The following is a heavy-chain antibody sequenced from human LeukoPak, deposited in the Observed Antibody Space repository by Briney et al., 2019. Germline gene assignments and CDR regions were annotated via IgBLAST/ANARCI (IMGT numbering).Heavy chain of an antibody. J-gene: IGHJ6*02. CDR1: GGSISSGGYY. V-gene: IGHV4-31*03. CDR3: ARDAGLAAAGYYYYYGMDV. D-gene: IGHD6-13*01. Sequence: SQTLSLTCTVSGGSISSGGYYWSWIRQRPGKGLEWIGYIYYSGSTYYNPSLKSRVTISVDTSKNQFSLKLSSVTAADTAVYYCARDAGLAAAGYYYYYGMDVWGQGTTVTVSS. CDR2: IYYSGST.